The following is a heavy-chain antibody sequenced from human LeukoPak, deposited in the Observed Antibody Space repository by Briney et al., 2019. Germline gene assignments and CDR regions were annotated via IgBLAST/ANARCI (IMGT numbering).Heavy chain of an antibody. Sequence: PGGSLRLSCAASAFGFNTYAMSWVRQAPGKGLEWVSVISGSGGTTVYADSVKGRFIISRDNSNNTLYLQMNSLRGEDTAVNYCAKGGYRAYCSSRNCQNWFDPWGQGTLVIVSS. CDR1: AFGFNTYA. CDR3: AKGGYRAYCSSRNCQNWFDP. V-gene: IGHV3-23*01. D-gene: IGHD2-2*01. CDR2: ISGSGGTT. J-gene: IGHJ5*02.